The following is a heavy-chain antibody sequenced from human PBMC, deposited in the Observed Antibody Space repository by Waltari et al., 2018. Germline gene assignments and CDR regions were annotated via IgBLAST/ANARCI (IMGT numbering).Heavy chain of an antibody. CDR3: ASGMGATGFDY. Sequence: EVQLVESGGGLVQPGGSLRLSCAASGFTFSGYWMSCVRQTPGKGLEWVANIKQDGSEKYYVDSVKGRFTISRDNAKNSLYLQMNSLRAEDTAVYYCASGMGATGFDYWGQGTLVTVSS. D-gene: IGHD1-26*01. CDR1: GFTFSGYW. CDR2: IKQDGSEK. J-gene: IGHJ4*02. V-gene: IGHV3-7*01.